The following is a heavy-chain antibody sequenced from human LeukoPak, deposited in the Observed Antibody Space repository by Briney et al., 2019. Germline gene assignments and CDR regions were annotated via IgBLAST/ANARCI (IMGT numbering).Heavy chain of an antibody. CDR1: GYTFTSYG. J-gene: IGHJ5*02. CDR2: ISAYNGNT. CDR3: ARVTLEYYDILTGYSYWFDP. Sequence: ASVKVSCKASGYTFTSYGISWVRQAPGQGLEWMGWISAYNGNTNYAQKLQGRVTMTTDTSTSTAYMELRRLRSDDTAVYYCARVTLEYYDILTGYSYWFDPWGQGTLVTVSS. D-gene: IGHD3-9*01. V-gene: IGHV1-18*01.